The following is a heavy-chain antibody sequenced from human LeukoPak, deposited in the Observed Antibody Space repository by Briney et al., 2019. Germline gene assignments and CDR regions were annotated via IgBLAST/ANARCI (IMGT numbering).Heavy chain of an antibody. CDR1: GFVFTIYT. CDR2: ISGSGNGFGI. D-gene: IGHD1-26*01. J-gene: IGHJ4*02. V-gene: IGHV3-64D*06. CDR3: VKDFGRIRGTPDS. Sequence: PGGSLRLSCSASGFVFTIYTMYWVRQAPGKGPEYVSTISGSGNGFGIYYADSVKGRFTISRDDSKSIPYLQMNGLRSEDTAVYYCVKDFGRIRGTPDSWGQGTLVTVSS.